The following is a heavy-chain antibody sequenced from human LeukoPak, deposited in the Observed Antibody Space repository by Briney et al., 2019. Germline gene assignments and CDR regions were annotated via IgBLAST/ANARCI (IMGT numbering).Heavy chain of an antibody. Sequence: GGSLRLSCAASGFTFSSYGMHWVRQAPGKGLEWVAVISYDGSNKYYADSVKGRFTISRDNSKNTLYLQMNSLRAEDTAVYYCARRVYQLLHFDYWGQGTLVTVSS. CDR3: ARRVYQLLHFDY. J-gene: IGHJ4*02. D-gene: IGHD2-2*01. CDR2: ISYDGSNK. V-gene: IGHV3-30*03. CDR1: GFTFSSYG.